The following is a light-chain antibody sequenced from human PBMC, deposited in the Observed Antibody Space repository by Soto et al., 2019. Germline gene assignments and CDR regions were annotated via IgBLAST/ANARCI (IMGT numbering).Light chain of an antibody. CDR1: QSVSSSY. V-gene: IGKV3D-15*01. CDR3: KQYKEWPPFT. Sequence: EIVLTQSPGTLSLSPGERATLSCRASQSVSSSYLAWYQQKPGQAPRLLIYDASNRATGIPARFSGSGSGTEFTLSISSLQSEDFAVYYCKQYKEWPPFTFGQGTRLEIK. J-gene: IGKJ5*01. CDR2: DAS.